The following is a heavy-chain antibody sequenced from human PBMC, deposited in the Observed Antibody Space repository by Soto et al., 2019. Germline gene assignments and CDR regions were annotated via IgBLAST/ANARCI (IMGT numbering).Heavy chain of an antibody. Sequence: GGSLRLSCAASGFTFKSYGMHWVRQAPGKGLEWVAVISYDGSYQYYSDSVKGRFTISRDNSKNTLNLQMNSLRVEDSAMYYCEKDRSSASVTRTDNWGQGTLVTVSS. CDR3: EKDRSSASVTRTDN. CDR1: GFTFKSYG. D-gene: IGHD6-19*01. CDR2: ISYDGSYQ. V-gene: IGHV3-30*18. J-gene: IGHJ4*02.